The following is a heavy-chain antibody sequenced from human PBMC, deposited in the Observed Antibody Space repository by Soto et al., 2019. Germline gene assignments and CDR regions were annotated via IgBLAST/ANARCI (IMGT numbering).Heavy chain of an antibody. D-gene: IGHD1-26*01. Sequence: QVQLQESGPGLVKPSGTLSLTCGVFGGSISNSNWWTWVRQPPGKGLEWIGEIYHTGSTNYNSSLMRRVTISLDKPNNQFSLKLSSVTAADTAVYYCAHRPIVGAAMWGQGTLVTVSS. V-gene: IGHV4-4*02. CDR1: GGSISNSNW. CDR3: AHRPIVGAAM. CDR2: IYHTGST. J-gene: IGHJ4*02.